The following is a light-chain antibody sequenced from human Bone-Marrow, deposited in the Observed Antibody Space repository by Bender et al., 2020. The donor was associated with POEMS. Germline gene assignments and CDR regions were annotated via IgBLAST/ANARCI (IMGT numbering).Light chain of an antibody. Sequence: SYELTQSPSVSVSPGQTARITCSGDTLPKQFTYWYQQKAGQAPVLVIYKDSERPSGIPERFSGSSSGTTVTLTISGVQAEDAADYYCQSVDNDNAVIFGGGTKLTVL. CDR2: KDS. J-gene: IGLJ2*01. CDR3: QSVDNDNAVI. V-gene: IGLV3-25*02. CDR1: TLPKQF.